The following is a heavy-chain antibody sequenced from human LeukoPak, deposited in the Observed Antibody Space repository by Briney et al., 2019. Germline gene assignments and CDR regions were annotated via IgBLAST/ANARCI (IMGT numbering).Heavy chain of an antibody. Sequence: GGSLRLSCAASGFTFSSYSMNWVRQAPGKGLEWVSSISSSSSYIYYADSVKGRFTISRDNAKNSLYLQMNSLRAEDTAVYYCARDPPIVVVPAAHSNYWGQGTLVTVSS. CDR2: ISSSSSYI. J-gene: IGHJ4*02. CDR3: ARDPPIVVVPAAHSNY. D-gene: IGHD2-2*01. V-gene: IGHV3-21*01. CDR1: GFTFSSYS.